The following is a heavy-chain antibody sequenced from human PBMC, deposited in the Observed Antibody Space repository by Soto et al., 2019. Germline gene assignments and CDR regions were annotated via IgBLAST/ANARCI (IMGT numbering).Heavy chain of an antibody. V-gene: IGHV3-23*01. CDR3: ARDGRSSYSSGWYYFDY. Sequence: PGGSLRLSCAASGFTFSNYAMSWVRRAPGKGLEWVSGISGSGATTYYADSVKGRFTISRDNSKNTLSLQMNSLRAEDTAVYYCARDGRSSYSSGWYYFDYWGQGTLVTVSS. D-gene: IGHD6-19*01. CDR2: ISGSGATT. CDR1: GFTFSNYA. J-gene: IGHJ4*02.